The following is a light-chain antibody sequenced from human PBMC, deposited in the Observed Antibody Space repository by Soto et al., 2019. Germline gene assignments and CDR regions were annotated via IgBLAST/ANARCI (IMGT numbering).Light chain of an antibody. Sequence: EIVLMQSPGSLSLSPGERATLSCRASQSVDSRFFAWYQQRPGQAPRLLIYGASRRATGIPDRFTGSGSGTDFTLTISGLEPEDFALYYCQQYDSSVTFGLGTKVEIK. CDR2: GAS. V-gene: IGKV3-20*01. J-gene: IGKJ1*01. CDR1: QSVDSRF. CDR3: QQYDSSVT.